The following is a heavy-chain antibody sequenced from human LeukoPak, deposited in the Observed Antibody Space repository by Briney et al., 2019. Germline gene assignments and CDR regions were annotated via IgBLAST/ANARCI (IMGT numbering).Heavy chain of an antibody. CDR1: GFTFSDYA. V-gene: IGHV3-64*02. J-gene: IGHJ4*02. CDR2: ILSNGGST. Sequence: PGGSLRLSCAASGFTFSDYAMHWVRQAPGKGLEYVSVILSNGGSTYYADSVKGRLTISRDNSKKTLYLQMGSLRAEDLAVYYCAGDHGAGPELTTLALDYWGQGTLVTVSS. CDR3: AGDHGAGPELTTLALDY. D-gene: IGHD4-11*01.